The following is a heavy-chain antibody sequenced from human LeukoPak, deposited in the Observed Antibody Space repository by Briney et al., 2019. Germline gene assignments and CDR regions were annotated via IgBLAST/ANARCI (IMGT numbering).Heavy chain of an antibody. CDR2: IYYSGST. V-gene: IGHV4-31*03. CDR3: ARERINAFDI. J-gene: IGHJ3*02. Sequence: SQTLSLTCTVSGGSISSGGYYWSWIRQHPGKGLEWIGYIYYSGSTYYNPSLKSRVTISVDTSKNQFSLKQSSVAAADTAVYYCARERINAFDIWGQGTMVTVSS. CDR1: GGSISSGGYY.